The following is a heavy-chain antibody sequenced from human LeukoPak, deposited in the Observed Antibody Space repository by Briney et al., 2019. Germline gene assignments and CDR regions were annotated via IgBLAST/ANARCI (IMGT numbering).Heavy chain of an antibody. CDR3: AHRTVILPFDY. CDR1: GLSLSTSGVG. J-gene: IGHJ4*02. V-gene: IGHV2-5*01. Sequence: SGPTLVNPTQTLMLTCTFSGLSLSTSGVGVGWIRQPPGKALEWLALIYWNDDKLYSPSLKSRLTITKDTSKNQVVLTMTNMDPVDTATYYCAHRTVILPFDYWGQGTLVTVSS. D-gene: IGHD4-17*01. CDR2: IYWNDDK.